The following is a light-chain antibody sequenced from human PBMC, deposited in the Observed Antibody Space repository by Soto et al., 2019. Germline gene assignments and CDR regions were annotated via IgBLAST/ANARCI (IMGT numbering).Light chain of an antibody. CDR1: QSVSSY. V-gene: IGKV3-11*01. J-gene: IGKJ4*01. CDR3: QQRSNWPPSLT. Sequence: ETVLTQSPGTLSLSPGERATLSCRASQSVSSYLAWYQQKPGQAPRLLIYDASNRATGIPARFSGSGSGTDFTLTISSLEPEDFAVYYCQQRSNWPPSLTFGGGTKVDIK. CDR2: DAS.